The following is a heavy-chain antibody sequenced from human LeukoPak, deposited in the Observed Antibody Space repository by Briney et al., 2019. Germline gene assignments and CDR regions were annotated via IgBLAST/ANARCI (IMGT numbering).Heavy chain of an antibody. CDR3: ARQGYYDSSGYYVY. CDR2: IYYSGST. Sequence: PSETLSLTCTVSGGSISSSSYYWGWIRQPPGKGLEWIGSIYYSGSTYYNPSLKSRVTISVDTFKNQFSLKLSSVAAADTAVYYCARQGYYDSSGYYVYWGQGTLVTVSS. D-gene: IGHD3-22*01. CDR1: GGSISSSSYY. V-gene: IGHV4-39*01. J-gene: IGHJ4*02.